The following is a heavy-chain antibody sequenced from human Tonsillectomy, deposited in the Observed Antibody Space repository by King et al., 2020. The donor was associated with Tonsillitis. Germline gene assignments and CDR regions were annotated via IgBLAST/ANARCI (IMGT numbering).Heavy chain of an antibody. CDR1: GFTFSSYS. Sequence: QPVQSGGGLVQPGGSLRLSCAASGFTFSSYSMNWVRQAPGKGLEWVSYISSSSSTIYYADSVKGRFTISRDNAKNSLYLQMNSLRAEDTAVYYCAREWRFNTYYDFWSGYYSAPGDYYYYMDVWGKGTTVTVSS. J-gene: IGHJ6*03. V-gene: IGHV3-48*01. CDR3: AREWRFNTYYDFWSGYYSAPGDYYYYMDV. CDR2: ISSSSSTI. D-gene: IGHD3-3*01.